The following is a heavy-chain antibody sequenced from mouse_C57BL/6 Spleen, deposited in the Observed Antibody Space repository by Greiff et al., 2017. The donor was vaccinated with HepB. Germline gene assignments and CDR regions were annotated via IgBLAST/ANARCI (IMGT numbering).Heavy chain of an antibody. CDR2: INPSNGGT. V-gene: IGHV1-53*01. CDR3: ARSGAYYAWLAY. Sequence: QVQLQQPGTELVKPGASVKLSCKASGYTFTSYWMHWVKQRPGQGLEWIGNINPSNGGTNYNEKFKSKATLTVDKSSSTAYMQLSSLTSEDSAVYSCARSGAYYAWLAYWGQGTLVTVSA. D-gene: IGHD2-10*01. J-gene: IGHJ3*01. CDR1: GYTFTSYW.